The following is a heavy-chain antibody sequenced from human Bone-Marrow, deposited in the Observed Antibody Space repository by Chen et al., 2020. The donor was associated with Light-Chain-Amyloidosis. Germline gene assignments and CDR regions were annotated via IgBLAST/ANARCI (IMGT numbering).Heavy chain of an antibody. CDR1: GYTFTAYY. Sequence: QVQLVQSGAEVRKPGASVKGSCKTSGYTFTAYYLHWVRQAPGEGLEWMGWINAYLCGTNFAQKVQGGVSVTRDTSISTAYMELTRRGSDDTAVYFCARDAASTRSKGGLGLLFYYYGMDVWGQGTTVTISS. V-gene: IGHV1-2*02. CDR2: INAYLCGT. J-gene: IGHJ6*02. D-gene: IGHD1-1*01. CDR3: ARDAASTRSKGGLGLLFYYYGMDV.